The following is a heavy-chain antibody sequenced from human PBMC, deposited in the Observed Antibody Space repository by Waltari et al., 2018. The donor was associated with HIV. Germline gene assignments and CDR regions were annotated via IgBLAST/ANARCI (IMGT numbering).Heavy chain of an antibody. D-gene: IGHD5-18*01. CDR3: ASLPRAPDTGFGMDV. V-gene: IGHV3-66*01. Sequence: VQVVESGGGLVLPGGSLRLSCEGSGFNINGNYMSWVRQPPGKGLEGGAMIYNGGGTKYTDAVKGRFIISGDNSKNTILLQMNRLRIEDTAVYYCASLPRAPDTGFGMDVWGQGTTVTVSS. J-gene: IGHJ6*02. CDR2: IYNGGGT. CDR1: GFNINGNY.